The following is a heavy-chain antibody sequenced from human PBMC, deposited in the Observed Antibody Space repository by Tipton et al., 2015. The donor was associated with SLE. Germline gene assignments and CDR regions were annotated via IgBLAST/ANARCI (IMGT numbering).Heavy chain of an antibody. J-gene: IGHJ4*02. CDR2: MHNSGDS. Sequence: TLSLTCKVSGISISTHYRSWIRQPPGKGLEWIGQMHNSGDSTYNPSLKSRVTMSVDTSKNHFSLKLTSVIAADTAVYYCARDIEAPGDFLYFDYWGQGILVTVSS. V-gene: IGHV4-59*11. CDR3: ARDIEAPGDFLYFDY. D-gene: IGHD7-27*01. CDR1: GISISTHY.